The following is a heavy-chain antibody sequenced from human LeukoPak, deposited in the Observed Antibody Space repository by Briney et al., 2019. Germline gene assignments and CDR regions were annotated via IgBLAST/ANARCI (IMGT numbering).Heavy chain of an antibody. CDR1: GGSISSGDYY. J-gene: IGHJ1*01. CDR2: IYYSGST. Sequence: SETLSLTCTVSGGSISSGDYYWTWIRQPPGKGLEWIGYIYYSGSTNYNPSLKSRVTMSVDTSKNQFSLKLSSVTAADTAIYYCAKLGSAGFYSRSLWGQGTLVTVSS. CDR3: AKLGSAGFYSRSL. V-gene: IGHV4-61*08. D-gene: IGHD3-9*01.